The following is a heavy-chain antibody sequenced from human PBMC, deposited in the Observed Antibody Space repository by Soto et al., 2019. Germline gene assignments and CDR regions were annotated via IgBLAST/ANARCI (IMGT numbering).Heavy chain of an antibody. CDR2: IYPGDSDT. D-gene: IGHD6-6*01. CDR3: ARTRSFTLGFYYDGMDV. Sequence: GESLKISCQGSGYSFASYWIGWVRQMPGKDLEWMGIIYPGDSDTRYSPSFQGQVTISADKSLRTAYLQWTSLKASGTALYYCARTRSFTLGFYYDGMDVWGQGTTVTVSS. V-gene: IGHV5-51*01. CDR1: GYSFASYW. J-gene: IGHJ6*02.